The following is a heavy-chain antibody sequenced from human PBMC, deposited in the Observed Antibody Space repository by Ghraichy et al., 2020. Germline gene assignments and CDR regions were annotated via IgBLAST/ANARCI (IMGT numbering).Heavy chain of an antibody. J-gene: IGHJ5*02. CDR3: ARVEQLSANWFDP. CDR1: GGSISGYY. Sequence: SETLSLTCTVSGGSISGYYWTWIRQRPGKGLEWIGYIYYSGSTNYNPSLKSRVTISVDTSKNQFSLKLSSVTAADTAVYYCARVEQLSANWFDPWGQGTLVTVSS. D-gene: IGHD6-6*01. V-gene: IGHV4-59*01. CDR2: IYYSGST.